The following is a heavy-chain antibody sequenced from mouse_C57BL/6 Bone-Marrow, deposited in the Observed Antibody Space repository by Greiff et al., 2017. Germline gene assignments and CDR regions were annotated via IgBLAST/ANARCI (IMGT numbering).Heavy chain of an antibody. CDR3: TTHYYGSSCVYFDY. CDR2: IDPENGDT. J-gene: IGHJ2*01. V-gene: IGHV14-4*01. Sequence: VQLQHSGAELVRPGASVKLSCTASGFNIKDDYMHWVKQRPEQGLEWIGWIDPENGDTEYASKFQGKATITADTSSNTAYLQLSSLTSEDTAVYYCTTHYYGSSCVYFDYWGQGTTLTVSS. D-gene: IGHD1-1*01. CDR1: GFNIKDDY.